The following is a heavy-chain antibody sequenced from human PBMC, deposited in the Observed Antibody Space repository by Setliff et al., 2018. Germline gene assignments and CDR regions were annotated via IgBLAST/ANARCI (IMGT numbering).Heavy chain of an antibody. CDR3: ARFSGSGWSYFDY. CDR1: GGSISSSSYY. CDR2: IYYSGSP. Sequence: SETLSLTCTVSGGSISSSSYYWGWIRQPPGKGLEWIGSIYYSGSPYYNPSLKSRVTISVDTSKNQFSLKLSSVTAADTAVYYCARFSGSGWSYFDYWGQGTLVTVSS. J-gene: IGHJ4*02. D-gene: IGHD6-19*01. V-gene: IGHV4-39*01.